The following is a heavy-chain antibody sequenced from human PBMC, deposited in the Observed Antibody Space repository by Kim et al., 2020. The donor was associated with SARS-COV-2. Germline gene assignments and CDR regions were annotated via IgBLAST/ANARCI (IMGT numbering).Heavy chain of an antibody. CDR3: ARDRRAGATRAFDI. CDR1: GGSISSGGYY. CDR2: IYYSGST. J-gene: IGHJ3*02. V-gene: IGHV4-31*03. Sequence: SETLSLTCTVSGGSISSGGYYWSWIRQHPGKGLEWIGYIYYSGSTYYNPSLKSRVTISVDTSKNQFSLKLSSVTAADTAVYYCARDRRAGATRAFDIWGQGTMVTVSS. D-gene: IGHD1-26*01.